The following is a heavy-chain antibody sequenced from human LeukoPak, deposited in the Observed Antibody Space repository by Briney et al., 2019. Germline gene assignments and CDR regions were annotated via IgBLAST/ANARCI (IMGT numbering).Heavy chain of an antibody. Sequence: SETLSLTCTVSGGSISSGDYSWTWIRQPPGKGLEWIAYIYYSGSTYYNPSLKSRVTISVDTSRNQFSLKMSSVTAADTAIYYCARGRRFWWYFDLWAVAPSSLSPQ. CDR2: IYYSGST. D-gene: IGHD3-10*01. CDR1: GGSISSGDYS. V-gene: IGHV4-30-4*01. J-gene: IGHJ2*01. CDR3: ARGRRFWWYFDL.